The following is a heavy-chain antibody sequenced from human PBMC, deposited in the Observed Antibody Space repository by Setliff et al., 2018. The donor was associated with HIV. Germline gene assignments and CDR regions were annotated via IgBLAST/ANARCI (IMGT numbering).Heavy chain of an antibody. CDR3: ARQRKLNTAMAYDFDY. CDR1: GGSVSTTSYS. D-gene: IGHD5-18*01. Sequence: SETLSLTCTVSGGSVSTTSYSWGGIRQPPGKGLEWIGSIYYSGSTSYNPSLKSQVTISVDTSKNQFSLRVNSVTAADTAVYYCARQRKLNTAMAYDFDYWGQGTLVTVSS. J-gene: IGHJ4*02. V-gene: IGHV4-39*01. CDR2: IYYSGST.